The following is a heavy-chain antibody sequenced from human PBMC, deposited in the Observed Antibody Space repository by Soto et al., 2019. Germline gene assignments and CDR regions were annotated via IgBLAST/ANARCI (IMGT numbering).Heavy chain of an antibody. CDR1: GFTFSSYG. V-gene: IGHV3-30*18. D-gene: IGHD4-17*01. CDR2: ISYDGSNK. J-gene: IGHJ6*03. Sequence: PGGSLRLSCAASGFTFSSYGMHWVSQAPGKGLERVAVISYDGSNKYYADSVKGRFTISRDNSKNTLYLQMNSLRAEDTAVYYCAKGYGDHYYYFYMDVWGKGTTVTVSS. CDR3: AKGYGDHYYYFYMDV.